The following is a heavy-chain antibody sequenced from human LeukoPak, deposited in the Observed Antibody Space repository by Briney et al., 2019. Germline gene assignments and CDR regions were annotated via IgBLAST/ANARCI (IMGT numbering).Heavy chain of an antibody. D-gene: IGHD3-10*01. J-gene: IGHJ6*02. V-gene: IGHV1-46*01. CDR2: INPSGGST. CDR3: ARERYHGSGSYSYGMDV. CDR1: GYTFTSYY. Sequence: ASVKVSCKASGYTFTSYYMHWVRQAPGQGLEWMGIINPSGGSTSYAQKFQGRVTMTRDTSTSTVYMELSSLRSEDTAVYYCARERYHGSGSYSYGMDVWGQGTTVTVSS.